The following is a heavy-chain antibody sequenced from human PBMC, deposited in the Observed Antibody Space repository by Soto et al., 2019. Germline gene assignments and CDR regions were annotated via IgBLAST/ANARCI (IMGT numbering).Heavy chain of an antibody. Sequence: PGESQRISCKGSGYSFTSYGSGWVRQMPGKGLEWMGIIYPGDSDTRYSPSFQGQVTISADKSISTAYLQWSSLKASDTAMYYCARISERYYGSGSPPNWFDPWGQGTLVTVSS. D-gene: IGHD3-10*01. CDR2: IYPGDSDT. V-gene: IGHV5-51*01. CDR1: GYSFTSYG. CDR3: ARISERYYGSGSPPNWFDP. J-gene: IGHJ5*02.